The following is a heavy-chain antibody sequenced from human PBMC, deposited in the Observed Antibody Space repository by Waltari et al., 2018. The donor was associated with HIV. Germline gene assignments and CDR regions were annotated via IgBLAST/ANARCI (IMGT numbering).Heavy chain of an antibody. CDR2: IYYSGST. J-gene: IGHJ5*02. CDR1: GGSISSSSYY. V-gene: IGHV4-39*01. Sequence: QLQLQESGPGLVKPSETLSLTCTVSGGSISSSSYYWGWIRQPPGKGLEWIGSIYYSGSTYYNPSLKSRVTISVDTSKNQFSLKLSSVTAADTAVYYCARHPSSSSGWFDPWGQGTLVTVSS. D-gene: IGHD6-13*01. CDR3: ARHPSSSSGWFDP.